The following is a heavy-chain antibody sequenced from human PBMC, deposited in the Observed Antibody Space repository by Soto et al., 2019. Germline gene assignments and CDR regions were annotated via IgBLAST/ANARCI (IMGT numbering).Heavy chain of an antibody. CDR1: GGSISTSNW. J-gene: IGHJ5*02. CDR2: VYRTGST. CDR3: ATKRYYDSSGYYYDWFDP. V-gene: IGHV4-4*02. D-gene: IGHD3-22*01. Sequence: SETLSLTCAVSGGSISTSNWWSWVRQPPGKGLEWIGEVYRTGSTNYNPSLESRLTISVDKSKNQFSLKLTSVTAADTAVYYCATKRYYDSSGYYYDWFDPWGQGTLVTVSS.